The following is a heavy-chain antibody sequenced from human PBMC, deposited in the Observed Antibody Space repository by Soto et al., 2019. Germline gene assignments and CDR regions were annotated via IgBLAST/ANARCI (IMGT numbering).Heavy chain of an antibody. CDR2: IYYSGST. V-gene: IGHV4-59*01. Sequence: SQTLSLTCSVAKGSLSSNSWSWMRQSPGKGLEWIGNIYYSGSTNYNPSLKSRVTMSVDTSKNQFTLKLSSVTAADTGVYFCARSFMVPVDFFDSWGQGTLVTVSS. J-gene: IGHJ4*02. D-gene: IGHD3-10*01. CDR1: KGSLSSNS. CDR3: ARSFMVPVDFFDS.